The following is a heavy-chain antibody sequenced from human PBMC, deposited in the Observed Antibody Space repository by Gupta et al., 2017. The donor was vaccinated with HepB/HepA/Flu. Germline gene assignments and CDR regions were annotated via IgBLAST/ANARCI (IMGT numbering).Heavy chain of an antibody. V-gene: IGHV3-30*18. D-gene: IGHD3-22*01. Sequence: QVQLVESGGGVVQPGRSLRLSCAASGFTFSSSGLHLVRQAPGKGLEWVAVISYDGSNKYYADSVKGRFTISRDNSKNTLYLQMNSLRAEDTAVYYCAKGRPGWDYDSSGYFYWGQGTLVTVSS. CDR2: ISYDGSNK. CDR3: AKGRPGWDYDSSGYFY. CDR1: GFTFSSSG. J-gene: IGHJ4*02.